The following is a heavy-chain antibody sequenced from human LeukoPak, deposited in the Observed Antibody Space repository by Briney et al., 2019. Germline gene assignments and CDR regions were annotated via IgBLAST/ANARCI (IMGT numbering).Heavy chain of an antibody. D-gene: IGHD3-3*01. CDR3: ANLCDFWSGSNWFDP. CDR2: ISTSSIYI. J-gene: IGHJ5*02. Sequence: GGSLRLSCAASGFTFSSHSMNWVRQAPGKGLEWVSSISTSSIYIYYADSMKGRFTISRDNGKKSLYLQMNSLRAEDTAVYYCANLCDFWSGSNWFDPWGQGTLVTVSS. CDR1: GFTFSSHS. V-gene: IGHV3-21*01.